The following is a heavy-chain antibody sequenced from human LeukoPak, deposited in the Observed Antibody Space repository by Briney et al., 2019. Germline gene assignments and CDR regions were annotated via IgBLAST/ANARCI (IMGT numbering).Heavy chain of an antibody. D-gene: IGHD6-19*01. V-gene: IGHV3-66*01. CDR3: ARDAPGIAVAGVDY. CDR2: IYSGGST. CDR1: GFTVSSNY. Sequence: GGSLRLSCAASGFTVSSNYMSWVRQAPGKGLEWVSVIYSGGSTYYADSVKGRFTISRDNSKNTLYLQMNSLRAEDTAVYYCARDAPGIAVAGVDYWGQGTLVTVSS. J-gene: IGHJ4*02.